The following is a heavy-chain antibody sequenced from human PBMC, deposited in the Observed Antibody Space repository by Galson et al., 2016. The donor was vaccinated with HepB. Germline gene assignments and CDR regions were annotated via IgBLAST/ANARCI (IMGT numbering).Heavy chain of an antibody. V-gene: IGHV3-23*01. CDR3: AKRRGAGGDFEF. Sequence: SLRLSCAASGFTFSSYAMGWVRQAPGKGLEWVAAISASGVGTNYADSVTGRFTISRDNSQNIMYLQMNSLRAEDTAIFFFAKRRGAGGDFEFWGPGTQVTVSS. D-gene: IGHD2-21*02. CDR2: ISASGVGT. CDR1: GFTFSSYA. J-gene: IGHJ4*02.